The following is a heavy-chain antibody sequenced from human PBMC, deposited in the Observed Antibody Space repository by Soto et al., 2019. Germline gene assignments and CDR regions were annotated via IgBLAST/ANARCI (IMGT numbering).Heavy chain of an antibody. V-gene: IGHV3-30-3*01. CDR2: ISYDGSNK. J-gene: IGHJ4*02. Sequence: QVQLVESGGGVVQPGRSLRLPCAASGFTFSSYAMHWVRQAPGKGLEWVAVISYDGSNKYYADSVKGRFTISRDNSKNTLYLQMNSLRAEDTAVYYCARTGSPRYYFDYWGQGTLVTVSS. D-gene: IGHD3-10*01. CDR3: ARTGSPRYYFDY. CDR1: GFTFSSYA.